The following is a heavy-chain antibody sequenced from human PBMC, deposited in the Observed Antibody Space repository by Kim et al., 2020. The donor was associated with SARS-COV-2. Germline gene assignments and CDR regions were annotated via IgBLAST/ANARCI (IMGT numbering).Heavy chain of an antibody. J-gene: IGHJ4*02. CDR1: GFTVSSNY. D-gene: IGHD5-12*01. Sequence: GGSLRLSCAASGFTVSSNYMSWVRQAPGKGLEWVSVIYSGGSTYYADSVKGRFTISRDNSKNTLYLQMNSLRAEDTAVYYCARGLRGQPLGYWGQGTLVTVSS. CDR3: ARGLRGQPLGY. CDR2: IYSGGST. V-gene: IGHV3-53*01.